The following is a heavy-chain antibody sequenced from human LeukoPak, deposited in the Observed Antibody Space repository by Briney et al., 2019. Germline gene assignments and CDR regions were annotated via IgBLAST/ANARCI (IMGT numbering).Heavy chain of an antibody. J-gene: IGHJ3*02. V-gene: IGHV3-30*02. D-gene: IGHD6-13*01. CDR2: IRNDGKNK. Sequence: PGGSLRLSCAASGFTFSSYGMDWVRQAPGKGLEWVAFIRNDGKNKYYADSVKGRFTISRDNSKNTLYLQMNRLSVEDTAMFYCAKAHPSSTWYGGGPSDIWGQGTMVTVSS. CDR3: AKAHPSSTWYGGGPSDI. CDR1: GFTFSSYG.